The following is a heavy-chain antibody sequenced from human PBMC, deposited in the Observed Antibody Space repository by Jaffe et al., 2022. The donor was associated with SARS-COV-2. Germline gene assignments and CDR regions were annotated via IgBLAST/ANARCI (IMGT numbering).Heavy chain of an antibody. CDR2: ISSSSSYI. V-gene: IGHV3-21*01. CDR3: AREGGWIVGGTIY. J-gene: IGHJ4*02. CDR1: GFTFSSYS. D-gene: IGHD1-26*01. Sequence: EVQLVESGGGLVKPGGSLRLSCAASGFTFSSYSMNWVRQAPGKGLEWVSSISSSSSYIYYADSVKGRFTISRDNAKNSLYLQMNSLRAEDTAVYYCAREGGWIVGGTIYWGQGTLVTVSS.